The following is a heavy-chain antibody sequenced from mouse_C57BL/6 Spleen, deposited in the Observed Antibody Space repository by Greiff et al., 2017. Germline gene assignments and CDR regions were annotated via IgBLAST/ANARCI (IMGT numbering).Heavy chain of an antibody. D-gene: IGHD1-1*01. Sequence: EVKLVESGGGLVKPGGSLKLSCAASGFTFSDYGMHWVRPAPEKGLEWVAYISSGSSTIYYAETVKGRFNISRDNAKNTLFLQRTSLRSEDTAMYYCARQGYNSGSSYYCDYGGQGTTLTVSS. J-gene: IGHJ2*01. CDR3: ARQGYNSGSSYYCDY. CDR1: GFTFSDYG. CDR2: ISSGSSTI. V-gene: IGHV5-17*01.